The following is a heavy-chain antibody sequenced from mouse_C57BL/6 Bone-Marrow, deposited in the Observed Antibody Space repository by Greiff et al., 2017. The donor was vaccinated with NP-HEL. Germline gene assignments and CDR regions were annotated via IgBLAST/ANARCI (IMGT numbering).Heavy chain of an antibody. D-gene: IGHD2-4*01. CDR2: IDPSSLST. CDR1: FSPFPLSF. CDR3: ARLEGRGLRRTRDY. Sequence: QVQLQQSGAELVRPFCSVNLSCNYSFSPFPLSFLPFLPPLPLPVLAWIVPIDPSSLSTHYNQKFKDKATLTVDKSSSTAYMQLSSLTSEDSAVYYCARLEGRGLRRTRDYWGQGTSGTVSS. J-gene: IGHJ4*01. V-gene: IGHV1-52*01.